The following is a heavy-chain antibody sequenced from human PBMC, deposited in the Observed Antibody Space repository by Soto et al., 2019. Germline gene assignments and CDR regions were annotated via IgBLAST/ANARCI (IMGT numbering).Heavy chain of an antibody. Sequence: PGGSLRLSCAASGFTFDDYAMHWVRQAPGKGLEWVSGISWNSGSIGYADSVKGRFTISRDNAKNSLYLQMNSLRAEDTALYYCAKGYPARPDEHDAFDIWGQGTMVTVSS. CDR3: AKGYPARPDEHDAFDI. V-gene: IGHV3-9*01. J-gene: IGHJ3*02. CDR1: GFTFDDYA. D-gene: IGHD6-6*01. CDR2: ISWNSGSI.